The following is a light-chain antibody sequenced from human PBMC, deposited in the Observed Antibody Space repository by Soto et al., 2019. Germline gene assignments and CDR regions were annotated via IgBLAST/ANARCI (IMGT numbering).Light chain of an antibody. CDR3: KQYGSSGK. Sequence: EIVLTPSPGTLSLSPGEMATLSWRASQSVSNNYLAWYQQKPGQAPRLLIYGASNRATGIPDRFSGSGSGTDFTLTISRLEPEDFAVYYCKQYGSSGKFGQGTKVAIK. J-gene: IGKJ1*01. CDR1: QSVSNNY. CDR2: GAS. V-gene: IGKV3-20*01.